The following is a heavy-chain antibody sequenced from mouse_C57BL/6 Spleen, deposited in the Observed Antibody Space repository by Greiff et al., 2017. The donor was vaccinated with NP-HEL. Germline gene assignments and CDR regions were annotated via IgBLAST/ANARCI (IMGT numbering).Heavy chain of an antibody. CDR1: GYTFTSYW. CDR3: ARNQGFDV. CDR2: IDPSDSYT. J-gene: IGHJ1*03. Sequence: VQLQQSGAELVKPGASVKLSCKASGYTFTSYWMQWVKQRPGQGLEWIGEIDPSDSYTNYNQKFKGKATLTVDTSSSTAYMQLSSLTSEDSAVYYCARNQGFDVWGTGTTVTVSS. V-gene: IGHV1-50*01.